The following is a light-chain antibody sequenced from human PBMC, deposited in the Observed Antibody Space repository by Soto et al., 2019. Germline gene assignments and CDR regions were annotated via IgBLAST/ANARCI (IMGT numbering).Light chain of an antibody. CDR2: DAS. J-gene: IGKJ4*01. CDR3: QQRSKWPLT. V-gene: IGKV3-11*01. Sequence: EIVLTQSPATLSLSPGERVTISCRASQSISSYLGWYQQKPGQAPRLLIYDASNRAAGIPARFSGSGSGTDFTLTISSLEPEDFAVYYCQQRSKWPLTFGGGTKVEIK. CDR1: QSISSY.